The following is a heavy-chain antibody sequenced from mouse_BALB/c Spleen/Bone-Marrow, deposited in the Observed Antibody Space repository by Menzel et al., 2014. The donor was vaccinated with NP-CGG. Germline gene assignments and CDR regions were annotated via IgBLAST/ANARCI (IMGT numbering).Heavy chain of an antibody. CDR1: GYAFTDRW. D-gene: IGHD2-4*01. J-gene: IGHJ4*01. CDR2: IDTSDSYT. CDR3: ARGGDDFSLDY. Sequence: QVHVKQSGTELVMPGASGKMSCKASGYAFTDRWIHWVKQRPGQGLEWIGAIDTSDSYTNYNQKFKGKATLTVDESSSTAYIHLSSLTSEDSAVYYCARGGDDFSLDYWGQRTSVTVSS. V-gene: IGHV1-69*01.